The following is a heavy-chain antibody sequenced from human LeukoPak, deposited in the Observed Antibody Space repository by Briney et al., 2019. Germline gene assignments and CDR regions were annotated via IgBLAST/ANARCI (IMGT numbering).Heavy chain of an antibody. CDR1: GFTVSSNY. CDR2: IYSGDST. J-gene: IGHJ3*02. Sequence: GGSLRLSCAASGFTVSSNYMTWVRQAPGKGLEWVSVIYSGDSTYYADSVKGRFTISRDNSKNTLYLQMNSLRAEDTALYYCAKEAGYSSSWYRGAFDIWGQGTMVTVSS. V-gene: IGHV3-53*01. CDR3: AKEAGYSSSWYRGAFDI. D-gene: IGHD6-13*01.